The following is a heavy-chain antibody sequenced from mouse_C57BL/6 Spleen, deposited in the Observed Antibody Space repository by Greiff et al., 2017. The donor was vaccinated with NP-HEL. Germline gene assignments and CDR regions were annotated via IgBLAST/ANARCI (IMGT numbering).Heavy chain of an antibody. D-gene: IGHD2-4*01. V-gene: IGHV3-6*01. Sequence: EVQLQESGPGLVKPSQSLSLTCSVTGYSITSGYYWNWIRQFPGNKLEWMGYISYDGSNNYNPSLKNRISITRDTSKNQFFLKLNSVTTEDTATYYCARERADYDGYFDYWGQGTTLTVSS. CDR3: ARERADYDGYFDY. J-gene: IGHJ2*01. CDR1: GYSITSGYY. CDR2: ISYDGSN.